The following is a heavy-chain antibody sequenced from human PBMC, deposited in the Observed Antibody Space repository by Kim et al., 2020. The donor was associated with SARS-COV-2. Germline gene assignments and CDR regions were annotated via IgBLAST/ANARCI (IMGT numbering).Heavy chain of an antibody. CDR2: ISSSGSTI. CDR3: AKGVTMVRGYYYGTDV. D-gene: IGHD3-10*01. CDR1: GFTFSSYE. Sequence: GGSLRLSCAASGFTFSSYEMNWVRQAPGKGLERVSYISSSGSTIYYADSSKGRFTISRDNAKNSLYLQMNSLRAEDTAVYYCAKGVTMVRGYYYGTDVWGEGTTVTVSS. J-gene: IGHJ6*04. V-gene: IGHV3-48*03.